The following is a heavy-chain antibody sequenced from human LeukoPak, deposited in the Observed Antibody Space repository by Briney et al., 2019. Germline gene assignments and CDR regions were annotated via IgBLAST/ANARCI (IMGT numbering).Heavy chain of an antibody. D-gene: IGHD2/OR15-2a*01. V-gene: IGHV4-59*01. CDR1: GGSMSSYF. Sequence: PSETLSLTCTVSGGSMSSYFWSWIRQPPGKGLEWIGYIYHSGSTFYNPSLKSRVTISLDTSKNQFSLRLSSVTAADTAVYYCARSEYDYPDDYWGQGTLVTVSS. CDR3: ARSEYDYPDDY. J-gene: IGHJ4*02. CDR2: IYHSGST.